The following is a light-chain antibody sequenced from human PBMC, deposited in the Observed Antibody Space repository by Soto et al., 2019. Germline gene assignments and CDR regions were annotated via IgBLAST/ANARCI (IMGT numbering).Light chain of an antibody. Sequence: EIVLTQSPGTLSLSPGERATLSCRASQSVSGSFLAWYQQKPGQAPRLLISGASTRATGIPDRFSGTGSGTDFTLTISRLEPEDFAVYYCQQYGSSRTFGQGTKVDIK. J-gene: IGKJ1*01. CDR3: QQYGSSRT. V-gene: IGKV3-20*01. CDR2: GAS. CDR1: QSVSGSF.